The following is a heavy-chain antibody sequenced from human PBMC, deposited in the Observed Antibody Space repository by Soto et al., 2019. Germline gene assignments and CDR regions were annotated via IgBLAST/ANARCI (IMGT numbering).Heavy chain of an antibody. J-gene: IGHJ4*02. CDR1: GFTFSGSS. CDR3: ISHSPEDMIRT. V-gene: IGHV3-73*02. CDR2: IRNKANSYAT. D-gene: IGHD2-15*01. Sequence: EVQLVESGGGLVQPGGSLKLSCAASGFTFSGSSVHWVRQAAGKGLEWVGRIRNKANSYATPYAASVRGRFTISRDDSKNTAFLQMNSLNTEDTAVYYCISHSPEDMIRTWGQGTLGTVSS.